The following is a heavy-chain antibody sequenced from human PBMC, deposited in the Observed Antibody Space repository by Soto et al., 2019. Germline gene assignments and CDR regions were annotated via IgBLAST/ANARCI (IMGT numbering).Heavy chain of an antibody. CDR2: IYESGST. CDR3: ARDKITGLFDY. J-gene: IGHJ4*02. Sequence: SETLSVTCAVSGGSISSGGYSWSWIRQPPGKGLEWIGYIYESGSTYYNPSLKSRVTISVDRSKNQFSLKLTSVTAADTAVYYCARDKITGLFDYWGQGTLVTVSS. D-gene: IGHD2-8*02. V-gene: IGHV4-30-2*01. CDR1: GGSISSGGYS.